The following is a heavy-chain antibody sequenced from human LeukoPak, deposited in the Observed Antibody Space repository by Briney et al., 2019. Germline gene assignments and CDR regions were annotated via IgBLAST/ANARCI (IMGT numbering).Heavy chain of an antibody. CDR3: ARGGVLVDYYYYMDV. CDR1: GYTFTGYY. V-gene: IGHV1-2*02. CDR2: INPNSGGT. Sequence: ASVKVSCKASGYTFTGYYMHWVRQAPGQGLEWMGWINPNSGGTNYAQKFQGRVTMTRDTSISTAYMELSRLRSDDTAVYYCARGGVLVDYYYYMDVWGKGTTVTLSS. D-gene: IGHD3-3*01. J-gene: IGHJ6*03.